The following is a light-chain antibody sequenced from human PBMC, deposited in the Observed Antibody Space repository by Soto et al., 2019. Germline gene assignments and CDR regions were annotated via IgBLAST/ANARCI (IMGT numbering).Light chain of an antibody. CDR1: SSNIGGNF. V-gene: IGLV1-47*02. J-gene: IGLJ3*02. CDR3: SAWDDSLSGPV. Sequence: QPVLTQPPSASGSPGQRVTISCSGSSSNIGGNFVYWYQQLPGTAPRLLIYNNYQRPSGVPDRFSGSKSGTSASLAISGLRSEDEADYHCSAWDDSLSGPVFGGGTKVTVL. CDR2: NNY.